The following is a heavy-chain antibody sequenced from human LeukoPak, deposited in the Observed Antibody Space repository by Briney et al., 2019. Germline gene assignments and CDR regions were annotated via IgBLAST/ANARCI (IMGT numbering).Heavy chain of an antibody. J-gene: IGHJ4*02. Sequence: ASVKVSCKASGYTFTIYGISWVRQAPGQGLEWMGWISAYNANTNYAQKLQGRVTMTTDTSTSTAFMELRSLRSDDTAVYYCARTLVLSGSYYFDYWGQGTLVTVSS. CDR2: ISAYNANT. CDR3: ARTLVLSGSYYFDY. D-gene: IGHD3-10*01. V-gene: IGHV1-18*01. CDR1: GYTFTIYG.